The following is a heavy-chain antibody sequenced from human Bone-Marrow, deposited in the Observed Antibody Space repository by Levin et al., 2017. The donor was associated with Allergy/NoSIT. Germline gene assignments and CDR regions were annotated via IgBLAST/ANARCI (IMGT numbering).Heavy chain of an antibody. CDR1: GGSISSSSYY. CDR3: ARHGGRRGAFDI. J-gene: IGHJ3*02. V-gene: IGHV4-39*01. CDR2: IYYSGST. D-gene: IGHD3-16*01. Sequence: SQTLSLTCTVSGGSISSSSYYWGWIRQPPGKGLEWIGSIYYSGSTYYNPSLKSRVTISVDTSKNQFSLKLSSVTAADTAVYYCARHGGRRGAFDIWGQGTMVTVSS.